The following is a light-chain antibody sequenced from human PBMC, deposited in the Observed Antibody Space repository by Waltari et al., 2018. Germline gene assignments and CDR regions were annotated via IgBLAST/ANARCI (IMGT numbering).Light chain of an antibody. CDR3: SSYTSSSTLI. CDR1: SSDVGGYKY. Sequence: QSALTQPASVSGSPGQSVTISCPGTSSDVGGYKYVSWYQQHADKAPKLLIFEVSYRPSGVSDRFSASKSGNTASLTISGLQAEDEADYYCSSYTSSSTLIFGGGTKLTVL. J-gene: IGLJ2*01. V-gene: IGLV2-14*01. CDR2: EVS.